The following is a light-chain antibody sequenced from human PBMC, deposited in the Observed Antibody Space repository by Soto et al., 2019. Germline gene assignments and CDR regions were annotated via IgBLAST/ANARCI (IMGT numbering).Light chain of an antibody. CDR1: QTVSNNY. CDR3: QQYAGPPTT. CDR2: GAS. V-gene: IGKV3-20*01. Sequence: EIVVTQSPGPLSLSPGDRATLSCRASQTVSNNYLAWCQQKPGQAPRVIMYGASRRATGIPDRFSGGGSGTDFTLTISRLEPEDFAVYFCQQYAGPPTTFGQGTRLEIK. J-gene: IGKJ5*01.